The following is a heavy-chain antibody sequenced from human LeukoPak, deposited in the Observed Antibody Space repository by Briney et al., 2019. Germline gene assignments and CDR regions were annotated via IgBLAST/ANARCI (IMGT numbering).Heavy chain of an antibody. Sequence: GGSLRLSCAASGFTFSSYGMHWVRQAPGKGLEWVAVISYDGSNKYYAASVKGRFTISRDNSKNTLYLQMNSLRAEDTAVYYCAKDLHEKNYGFAYFQHWGQGTLVTVSS. D-gene: IGHD4-17*01. CDR3: AKDLHEKNYGFAYFQH. V-gene: IGHV3-30*18. CDR2: ISYDGSNK. CDR1: GFTFSSYG. J-gene: IGHJ1*01.